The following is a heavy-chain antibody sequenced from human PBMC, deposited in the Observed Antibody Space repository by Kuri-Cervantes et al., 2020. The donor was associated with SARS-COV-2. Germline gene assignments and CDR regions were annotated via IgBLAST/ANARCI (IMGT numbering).Heavy chain of an antibody. CDR2: INHSGST. CDR1: GGSFSGYY. D-gene: IGHD5-18*01. V-gene: IGHV4-34*01. CDR3: ARGRGYSYGHYYYYMDV. J-gene: IGHJ6*03. Sequence: SETLSLTCAVYGGSFSGYYWSWIRQPPGKGLEWIGEINHSGSTNYNPSLKSRVTISVDTSKNQFSLKLSSVTAADTAVYYCARGRGYSYGHYYYYMDVWGQGTMATVSS.